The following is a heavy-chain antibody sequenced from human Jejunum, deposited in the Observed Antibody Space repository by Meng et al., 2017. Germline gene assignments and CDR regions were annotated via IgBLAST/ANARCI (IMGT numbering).Heavy chain of an antibody. V-gene: IGHV3-7*01. CDR3: ARDPDYGAFDI. CDR2: IKQDGSDK. D-gene: IGHD4-17*01. CDR1: GFTFRSSW. Sequence: GESLKISCAASGFTFRSSWMGWVRQPPGRGLEWVANIKQDGSDKQYADSVRGRFTISRDNAENSLCLQMNNVRAEDMAAYYCARDPDYGAFDIWGQGTMVTVSS. J-gene: IGHJ3*02.